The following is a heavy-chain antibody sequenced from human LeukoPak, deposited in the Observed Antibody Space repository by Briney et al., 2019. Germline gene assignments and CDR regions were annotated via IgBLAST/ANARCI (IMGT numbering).Heavy chain of an antibody. J-gene: IGHJ4*02. CDR1: GYTFSIYS. D-gene: IGHD2-15*01. CDR2: IIPMSNTV. Sequence: ASVKVSGKASGYTFSIYSISWVRQAPGLGLEWMGRIIPMSNTVDYAQRFQDRVTITADKSTGTAYMELSSLRSDDTAVYYCARGFCTSGHCYNDFDYWGQGTQVTVSS. CDR3: ARGFCTSGHCYNDFDY. V-gene: IGHV1-69*06.